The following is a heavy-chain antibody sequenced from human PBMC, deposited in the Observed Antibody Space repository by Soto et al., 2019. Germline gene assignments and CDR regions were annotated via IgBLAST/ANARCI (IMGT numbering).Heavy chain of an antibody. CDR2: IYATGTT. Sequence: SETLSLTCTVSGASISGFYWSWIRKSAGKGLEWIGRIYATGTTDYNPSLKSRVMMSVDTSKKQFSLKLRSVTAADTAVYYCVRDGTKTLRDWFDPWGQGISVTISS. V-gene: IGHV4-4*07. D-gene: IGHD1-1*01. CDR3: VRDGTKTLRDWFDP. CDR1: GASISGFY. J-gene: IGHJ5*02.